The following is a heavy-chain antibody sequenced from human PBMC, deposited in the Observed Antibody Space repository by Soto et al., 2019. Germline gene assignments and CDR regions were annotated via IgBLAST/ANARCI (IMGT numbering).Heavy chain of an antibody. CDR3: SFIGGYCTDGVCYSLDP. Sequence: QLVDSGGALVKPGESLILSCEGCGFVFSQAWMSWVRQAPGKGLEWVGQIKSNVDGGTADYGAPVKGRFIISRDDSRNTLYLQMNTLKTEDTAVYYCSFIGGYCTDGVCYSLDPWGQGTLVTVSS. CDR1: GFVFSQAW. V-gene: IGHV3-15*02. D-gene: IGHD2-8*01. CDR2: IKSNVDGGTA. J-gene: IGHJ5*02.